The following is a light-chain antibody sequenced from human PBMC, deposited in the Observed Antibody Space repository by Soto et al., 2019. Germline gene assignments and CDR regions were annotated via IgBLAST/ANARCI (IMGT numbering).Light chain of an antibody. CDR2: EVS. CDR1: SSDIGGYKY. V-gene: IGLV2-14*01. Sequence: QSALTQPASVSGSLGQLITISCTGTSSDIGGYKYVSWYQQHPGKAPKLIIFEVSNRPSGVSDRFSGSNSGNTASLTISGLQAEDEADYYCTSYSRYRVLVFGGGTKVTAL. J-gene: IGLJ3*02. CDR3: TSYSRYRVLV.